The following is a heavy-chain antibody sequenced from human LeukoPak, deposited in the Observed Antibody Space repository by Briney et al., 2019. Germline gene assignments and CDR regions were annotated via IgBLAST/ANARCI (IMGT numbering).Heavy chain of an antibody. D-gene: IGHD2-2*02. CDR3: ARDRYCSSTNCYTYYYYGMDV. V-gene: IGHV1-18*01. Sequence: ASVKVSCKASGYTFTSYGISWVRQAPGQGLEWMGWISAYNGSTNYAQKLQGRVTMTTDTSTSTAYMELRSLRSDDTAVYYCARDRYCSSTNCYTYYYYGMDVWGQGTTVTVSS. CDR2: ISAYNGST. CDR1: GYTFTSYG. J-gene: IGHJ6*02.